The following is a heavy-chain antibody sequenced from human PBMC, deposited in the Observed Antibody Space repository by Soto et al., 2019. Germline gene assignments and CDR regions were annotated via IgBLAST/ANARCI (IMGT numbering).Heavy chain of an antibody. V-gene: IGHV5-51*01. J-gene: IGHJ4*02. Sequence: GESLKISCKSSGYSLTDYWIGWVRQMPGKGLEWMGIIYPGDSDARYSPSFQGQVTISVDTSINTAFLRWNSLTASDTAMYYCARQADYNILTGYFYYFDYWGQRSPVTV. D-gene: IGHD3-9*01. CDR2: IYPGDSDA. CDR1: GYSLTDYW. CDR3: ARQADYNILTGYFYYFDY.